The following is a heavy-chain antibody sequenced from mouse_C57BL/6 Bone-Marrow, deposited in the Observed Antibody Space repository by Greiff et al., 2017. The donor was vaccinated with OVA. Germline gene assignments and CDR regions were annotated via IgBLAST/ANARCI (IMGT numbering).Heavy chain of an antibody. CDR3: AHYYGSSYVDY. V-gene: IGHV1-4*01. CDR2: INPSSGYT. D-gene: IGHD1-1*01. CDR1: GYTFTSYT. J-gene: IGHJ2*01. Sequence: VKLVESGAELARPGASVKMSCKASGYTFTSYTMHWVKQRPGQGLEWIGYINPSSGYTKYNQKFKDKATLTADKSSSTAYMQLSSLTSEDSAVYYGAHYYGSSYVDYWGQGTTLTVSS.